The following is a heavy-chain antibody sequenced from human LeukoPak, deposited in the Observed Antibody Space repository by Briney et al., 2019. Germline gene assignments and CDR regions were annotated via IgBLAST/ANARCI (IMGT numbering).Heavy chain of an antibody. CDR2: ISYDGSNK. D-gene: IGHD5-18*01. J-gene: IGHJ4*02. CDR3: AAGYSFGDY. Sequence: PGGSLRLSCVASGFTFSSYGMHWVRQAPGKGLEWVALISYDGSNKYYADSVKGRFTISRDNSKNTLYLQMNSLRAEDTAVYYCAAGYSFGDYWGQGTLVTVSS. V-gene: IGHV3-30*03. CDR1: GFTFSSYG.